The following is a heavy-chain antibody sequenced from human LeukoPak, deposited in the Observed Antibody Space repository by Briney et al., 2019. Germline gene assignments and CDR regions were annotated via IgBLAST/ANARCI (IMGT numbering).Heavy chain of an antibody. V-gene: IGHV4-59*08. CDR3: ARHRTSGWGLDY. J-gene: IGHJ4*02. D-gene: IGHD6-19*01. Sequence: PSETLPLTCTVSGGSMSSYSWSWIRQPPGEGLEWIGFIYYSGSTNYNPSLKSRVTISVDTSKNQFSLKVNSVTAADTAVYYCARHRTSGWGLDYWGQGTLVTVSS. CDR1: GGSMSSYS. CDR2: IYYSGST.